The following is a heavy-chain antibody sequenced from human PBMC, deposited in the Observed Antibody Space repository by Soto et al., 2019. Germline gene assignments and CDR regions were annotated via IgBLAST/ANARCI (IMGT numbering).Heavy chain of an antibody. CDR1: GGTCSSYA. J-gene: IGHJ6*01. Sequence: QVQLVQSGAEVKKPGSSVKVSCKASGGTCSSYAISWVRQAPGQALEWMGGIIPIFGTANYAQQFQGRVTITADESTSTAYMELSSLRSEDPAVYYCARGRYYGSGSRTDYYYYYGMDVWGPGTTVTVSS. CDR2: IIPIFGTA. V-gene: IGHV1-69*12. CDR3: ARGRYYGSGSRTDYYYYYGMDV. D-gene: IGHD3-10*01.